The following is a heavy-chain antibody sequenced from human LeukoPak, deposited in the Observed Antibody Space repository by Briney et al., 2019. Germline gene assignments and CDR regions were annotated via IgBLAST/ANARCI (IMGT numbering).Heavy chain of an antibody. CDR2: FDPEDGET. J-gene: IGHJ4*02. CDR3: ATATWILEPFDY. V-gene: IGHV1-24*01. Sequence: GASVKVSCKVSGYTLTELSMHWVRQAPGKGLEWIGGFDPEDGETIYAQKFQGRVTMTEDTSTDTAYMELSSLRSEDTAVYYCATATWILEPFDYWGQGTLVTVSS. CDR1: GYTLTELS. D-gene: IGHD1-1*01.